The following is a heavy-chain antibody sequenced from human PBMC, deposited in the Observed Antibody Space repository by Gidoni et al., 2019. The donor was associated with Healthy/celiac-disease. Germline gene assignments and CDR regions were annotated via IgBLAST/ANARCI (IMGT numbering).Heavy chain of an antibody. CDR1: GSTCSSYE. D-gene: IGHD3-22*01. V-gene: IGHV3-48*03. CDR3: EIPLYYDSSGYAFDI. J-gene: IGHJ3*02. Sequence: EVQLVEAGGGWVQPGGSLRLCCAASGSTCSSYEMNWVRQAPGKGREWVSYISSRGRTIYSADAEKCLFTISRDNAKYSLYLQMNSLRAEDTAVYYCEIPLYYDSSGYAFDIWGQGTMVTVSS. CDR2: ISSRGRTI.